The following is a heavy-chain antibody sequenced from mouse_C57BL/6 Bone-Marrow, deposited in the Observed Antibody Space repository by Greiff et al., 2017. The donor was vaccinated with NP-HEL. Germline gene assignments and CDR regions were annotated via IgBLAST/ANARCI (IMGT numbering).Heavy chain of an antibody. J-gene: IGHJ4*01. CDR1: GYTFTSYG. Sequence: VQLQQSGAELARPGASVKLSCKASGYTFTSYGISWVKQRTGQGLEWIGEIYPRSGNTYYNEKFKGKATLTADKSSSTAYMELRSLTSEDSAVYFCASLYYDYDDYAMDYWGQGTSVTVSS. CDR2: IYPRSGNT. D-gene: IGHD2-4*01. CDR3: ASLYYDYDDYAMDY. V-gene: IGHV1-81*01.